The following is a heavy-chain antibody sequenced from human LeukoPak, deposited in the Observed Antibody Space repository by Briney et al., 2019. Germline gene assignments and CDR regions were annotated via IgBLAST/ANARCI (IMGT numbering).Heavy chain of an antibody. CDR2: ISPYNGNT. V-gene: IGHV1-18*04. Sequence: ASVKVSCKAAGYSFSDNGLNLVRQAPGQGLEWMGGISPYNGNTKYVENLEGRVTMTTDASTNTAYMELRSLTSDDTAVYYCAREGMGPYMDHDAFDLWRKGKMVIVSS. CDR1: GYSFSDNG. D-gene: IGHD1-1*01. CDR3: AREGMGPYMDHDAFDL. J-gene: IGHJ3*01.